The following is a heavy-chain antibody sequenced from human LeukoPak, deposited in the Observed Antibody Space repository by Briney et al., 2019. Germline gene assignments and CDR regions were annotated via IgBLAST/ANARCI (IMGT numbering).Heavy chain of an antibody. CDR1: GFTFSDYY. J-gene: IGHJ4*02. V-gene: IGHV3-30*02. Sequence: GGSLRLSCAASGFTFSDYYMSWIRQAPGKGLEWVAVIWYGGSNKYYADSVKGRFTISRDNSKNTLYLQMNSLRAEDTAVYYCAKEGNSAFFDYWGQGTLVTVSS. D-gene: IGHD4-23*01. CDR3: AKEGNSAFFDY. CDR2: IWYGGSNK.